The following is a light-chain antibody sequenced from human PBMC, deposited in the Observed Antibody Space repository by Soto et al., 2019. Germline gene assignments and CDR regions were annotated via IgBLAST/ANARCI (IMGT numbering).Light chain of an antibody. CDR1: QGIGSW. Sequence: DIQMTQSASSLSASLGDRVTITCRANQGIGSWLAWYQQKPGKAPKLLIYAASSLQSGVPSRFSGSGSGTEFTLTISSLKPDDFATYYCQQYNSYSTFGQGTKVDIK. CDR3: QQYNSYST. CDR2: AAS. J-gene: IGKJ1*01. V-gene: IGKV1D-16*01.